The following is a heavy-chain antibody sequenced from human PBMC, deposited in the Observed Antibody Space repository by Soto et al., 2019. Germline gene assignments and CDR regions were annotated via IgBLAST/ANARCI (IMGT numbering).Heavy chain of an antibody. V-gene: IGHV4-34*01. CDR1: GGSFSGYY. J-gene: IGHJ4*02. CDR2: INHSGST. Sequence: PSETLSLTCAVYGGSFSGYYWSWIRQPPGKGLEWIGEINHSGSTNYNPSLKSRVTISVDTSKNQFSLKLSSVTAADTAVYYCARGGGSYGFDYWGQGTLVTVS. CDR3: ARGGGSYGFDY. D-gene: IGHD1-26*01.